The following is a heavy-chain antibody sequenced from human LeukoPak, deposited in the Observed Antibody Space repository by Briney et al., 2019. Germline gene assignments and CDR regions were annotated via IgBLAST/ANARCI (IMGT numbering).Heavy chain of an antibody. CDR2: MNPNSGNT. Sequence: GASVKVSCKASGYTFTSYDINWVRQATGQGLEWMGWMNPNSGNTGYAQKFQGRVTMTRNTSISTAYMELSSLRSEDTAVYYCARDLGYYDSSGYYNAFDIWGQGTMVTVSS. CDR1: GYTFTSYD. D-gene: IGHD3-22*01. CDR3: ARDLGYYDSSGYYNAFDI. J-gene: IGHJ3*02. V-gene: IGHV1-8*01.